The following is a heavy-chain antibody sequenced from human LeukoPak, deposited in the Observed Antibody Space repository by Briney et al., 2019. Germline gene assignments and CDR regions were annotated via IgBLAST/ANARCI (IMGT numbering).Heavy chain of an antibody. CDR3: AREYYGSGSSNDY. J-gene: IGHJ4*02. CDR1: GGSVSSSNYW. D-gene: IGHD3-10*01. Sequence: SETLSLTCTVSGGSVSSSNYWWGWIRQPPGKGLEWVGTFYYSGTTYYNPSLKSRVSISVDTSNNQFSLKLTSVTAADTAVYHCAREYYGSGSSNDYWGQGTLVTVSS. CDR2: FYYSGTT. V-gene: IGHV4-39*07.